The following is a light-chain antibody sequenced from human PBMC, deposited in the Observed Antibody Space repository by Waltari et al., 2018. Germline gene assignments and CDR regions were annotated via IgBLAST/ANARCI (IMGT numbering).Light chain of an antibody. J-gene: IGKJ2*01. Sequence: DFVMTQSPDSLAVSLGERATINCKSSQNILYSNNKNYFAWYQQKPGQPPKLLISWASTREAGVPDRFSGSGSGTDFTLTISSLQAEDVAVYYCQQYYNVPHTFGQGTRLEIQ. CDR1: QNILYSNNKNY. V-gene: IGKV4-1*01. CDR3: QQYYNVPHT. CDR2: WAS.